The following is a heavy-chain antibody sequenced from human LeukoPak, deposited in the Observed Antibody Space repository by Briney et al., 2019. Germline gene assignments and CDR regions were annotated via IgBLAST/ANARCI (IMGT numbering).Heavy chain of an antibody. CDR1: GGSISSYY. Sequence: SETLSLTCTVSGGSISSYYWSWIRQPPGKGLEWIGNIYYSGSTNYNPSLKGRVTISVDTSKNQFSLKLSSVTAADTAVYYCARELSITMIVPAQDYWGQGTLVTVSS. V-gene: IGHV4-59*01. J-gene: IGHJ4*02. CDR2: IYYSGST. D-gene: IGHD3-22*01. CDR3: ARELSITMIVPAQDY.